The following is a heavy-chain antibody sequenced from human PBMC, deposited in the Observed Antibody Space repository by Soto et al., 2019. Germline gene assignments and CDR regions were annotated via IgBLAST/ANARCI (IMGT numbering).Heavy chain of an antibody. J-gene: IGHJ6*02. CDR2: FFSDAER. CDR1: GFSLNNPRMG. V-gene: IGHV2-26*01. Sequence: QVTLKESGPVLVKPTETLTLTCTVSGFSLNNPRMGVSWIRQPPGKPLEWLAHFFSDAERSHSASMQSRLTMSTDTSGSQVVLTMTNMDPVDTATYFCARMDGDYNYYAMDVWGQGTTVTVSS. D-gene: IGHD4-17*01. CDR3: ARMDGDYNYYAMDV.